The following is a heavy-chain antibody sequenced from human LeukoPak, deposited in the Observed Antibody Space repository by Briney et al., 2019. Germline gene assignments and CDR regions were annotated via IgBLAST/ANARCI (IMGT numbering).Heavy chain of an antibody. D-gene: IGHD3-16*02. CDR1: GYTFTGYY. V-gene: IGHV1-2*02. CDR2: INPNSGGT. CDR3: ARDNSVGDIAWWFDP. Sequence: ASVKVSCKASGYTFTGYYMHWVRQAPGQGLEWMGWINPNSGGTNYAQKFQGRVTMTRDMSTTKDYMELSSLRSEDTAVYYCARDNSVGDIAWWFDPWGQGTLVTVSS. J-gene: IGHJ5*02.